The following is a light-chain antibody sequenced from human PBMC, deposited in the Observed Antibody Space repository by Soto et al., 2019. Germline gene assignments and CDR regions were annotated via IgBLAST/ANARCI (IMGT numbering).Light chain of an antibody. CDR3: QQYVRSPWT. Sequence: EIVLTQSPGTLSLSPGERATLSCRASQTVSSSFLAWYQQRPGQAPRLLIYGASSRATGIPDRFSGSGSGTDFTLAISRLEPEDFAVDYCQQYVRSPWTFGRGTKVDIK. CDR2: GAS. J-gene: IGKJ1*01. V-gene: IGKV3-20*01. CDR1: QTVSSSF.